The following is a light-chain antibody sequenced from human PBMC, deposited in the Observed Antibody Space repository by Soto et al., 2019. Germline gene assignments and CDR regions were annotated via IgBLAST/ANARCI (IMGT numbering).Light chain of an antibody. CDR1: QSLVYSDGNTY. CDR3: MQGRHWPLTMYT. Sequence: DVMMTQSPLSLPVTLGQPASISCRSSQSLVYSDGNTYLNWFQQRPGQSPRRLIYNVSNRDSGVPDRFSGSGSGTDFTLKISRVEAEDVGGYYCMQGRHWPLTMYTCGQGTKVDIK. J-gene: IGKJ2*01. CDR2: NVS. V-gene: IGKV2-30*01.